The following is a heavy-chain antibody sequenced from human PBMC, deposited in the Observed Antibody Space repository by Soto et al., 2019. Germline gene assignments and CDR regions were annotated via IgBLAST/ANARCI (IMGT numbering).Heavy chain of an antibody. Sequence: PSETLSLTCTVSGGSISGRSYYRAWIRQHPGKGLEWIATIYYNGNTYYNPSLKSRATISVDASDNRFSLKLRSVTAADTAVYYCARGFGGYSWFDPWGQGTLVTVSS. CDR1: GGSISGRSYY. J-gene: IGHJ5*02. D-gene: IGHD3-22*01. CDR2: IYYNGNT. V-gene: IGHV4-39*02. CDR3: ARGFGGYSWFDP.